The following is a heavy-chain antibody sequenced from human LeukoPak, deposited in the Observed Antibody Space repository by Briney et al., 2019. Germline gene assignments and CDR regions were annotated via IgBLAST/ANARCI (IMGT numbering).Heavy chain of an antibody. V-gene: IGHV3-48*01. J-gene: IGHJ3*02. CDR3: ARTYYDFWSGYHDAFDI. CDR2: ISSSSSTI. D-gene: IGHD3-3*01. CDR1: GFTFSSYS. Sequence: PGRSLRLSCAASGFTFSSYSMNWVRQAPGKGLEWVSYISSSSSTIYYADSVKGRFTISRDNAKNSLYLQMNSLRAEDTAVYYCARTYYDFWSGYHDAFDIWGQGTMVTVSS.